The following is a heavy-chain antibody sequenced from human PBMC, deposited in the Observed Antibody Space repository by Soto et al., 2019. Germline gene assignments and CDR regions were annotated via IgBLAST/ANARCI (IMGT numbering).Heavy chain of an antibody. CDR3: ARCRGWTDFDY. D-gene: IGHD6-19*01. J-gene: IGHJ4*02. CDR1: GGTFSSYT. CDR2: IIPILGIA. V-gene: IGHV1-69*02. Sequence: VQLVQSGAEVKKPGSSVKVSCKASGGTFSSYTISWVRQAPGQGLEWMGRIIPILGIANYAQEFQGSVTITADKSTSTAYMELSSLRSEDTAVYYCARCRGWTDFDYWGQGTLVTVSS.